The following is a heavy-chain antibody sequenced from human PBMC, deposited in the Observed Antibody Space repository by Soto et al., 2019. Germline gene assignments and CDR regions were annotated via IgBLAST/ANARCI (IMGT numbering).Heavy chain of an antibody. CDR2: ISHNGAGT. CDR3: AKLVASGTAY. V-gene: IGHV3-23*01. J-gene: IGHJ4*02. D-gene: IGHD2-15*01. CDR1: GFTFSSYA. Sequence: EVQVLESGRGLVQPGGSLRLSCAASGFTFSSYAMIWVRQAPGKELEWVSAISHNGAGTYYADSVKGRFTISRDNSKNTLYLQMNSLRAEDTAVYYCAKLVASGTAYWGQGTLVTVSS.